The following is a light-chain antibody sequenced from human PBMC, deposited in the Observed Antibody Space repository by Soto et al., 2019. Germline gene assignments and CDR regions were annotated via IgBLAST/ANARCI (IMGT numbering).Light chain of an antibody. CDR2: EVN. J-gene: IGLJ2*01. V-gene: IGLV2-8*01. CDR3: SSYAGSNKLL. Sequence: SVLTQPASASGSPGQSVTISCTGTSRDVGGYNYVSWYQQHPGKAPKLMIYEVNKRPSGVPDRFSGSKSGNTASLTVSGLQGEDEADYYCSSYAGSNKLLFGGGTKVTVL. CDR1: SRDVGGYNY.